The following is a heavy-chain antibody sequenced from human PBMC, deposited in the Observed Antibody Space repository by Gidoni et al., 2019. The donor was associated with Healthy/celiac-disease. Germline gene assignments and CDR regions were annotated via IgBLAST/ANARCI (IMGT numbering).Heavy chain of an antibody. V-gene: IGHV3-23*01. Sequence: EVQLLDSGGGLVQPGGPLRIACAASGLPFCCYAMRWFRQAPGKGLEWVSAISGSGGSTYYADSVKGRFTISRDNSKNTLYLQMNSLRAEDTAVYYCAKGEEDYYDSSGYYVWGQGTLVTVSS. CDR1: GLPFCCYA. J-gene: IGHJ4*02. CDR2: ISGSGGST. CDR3: AKGEEDYYDSSGYYV. D-gene: IGHD3-22*01.